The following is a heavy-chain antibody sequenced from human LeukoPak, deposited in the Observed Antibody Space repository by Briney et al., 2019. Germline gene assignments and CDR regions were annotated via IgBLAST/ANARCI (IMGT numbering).Heavy chain of an antibody. D-gene: IGHD2/OR15-2a*01. CDR2: IYASGSA. CDR3: ARKFRHSTGWSLYYFDR. V-gene: IGHV4-4*07. Sequence: SETLSLTCTVSGGSITPYYWSWVRQPTGRGLEWIGRIYASGSANYNSSLKSRVSMSVDTSKNQFSLNLSSVTAADTAVYYCARKFRHSTGWSLYYFDRWGQGILVTVAS. CDR1: GGSITPYY. J-gene: IGHJ4*02.